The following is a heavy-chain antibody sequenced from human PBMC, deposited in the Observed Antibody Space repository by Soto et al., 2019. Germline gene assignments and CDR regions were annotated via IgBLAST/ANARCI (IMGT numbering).Heavy chain of an antibody. CDR2: ISAYNGNT. CDR3: ARVWSGIVGASPPSYYYYGMDV. CDR1: GYTFTSYG. D-gene: IGHD1-26*01. J-gene: IGHJ6*02. V-gene: IGHV1-18*01. Sequence: ASVKVSCKASGYTFTSYGISWVRQAPGQGLEWMGWISAYNGNTNYAQKLQGRVTMTTDTSTSTANMELRSLRSDDTAVYYCARVWSGIVGASPPSYYYYGMDVWGQGTTVTVSS.